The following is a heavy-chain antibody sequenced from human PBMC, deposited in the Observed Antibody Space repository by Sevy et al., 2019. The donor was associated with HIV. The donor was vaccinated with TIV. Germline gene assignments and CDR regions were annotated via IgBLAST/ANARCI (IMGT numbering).Heavy chain of an antibody. J-gene: IGHJ4*02. Sequence: GGSLRLSCAASGFTFSSYAMHWVRQAPGKGLEWVAVISYDGSNKYYADSVKGRFTISRDNSKNTLYLQMNSLRAEDTAVYYCARDDSSGYYRFDYWGQRTLVTVSS. CDR2: ISYDGSNK. CDR1: GFTFSSYA. V-gene: IGHV3-30-3*01. D-gene: IGHD3-22*01. CDR3: ARDDSSGYYRFDY.